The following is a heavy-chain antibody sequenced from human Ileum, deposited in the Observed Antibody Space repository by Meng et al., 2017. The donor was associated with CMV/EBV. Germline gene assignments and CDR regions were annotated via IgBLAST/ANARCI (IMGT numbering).Heavy chain of an antibody. D-gene: IGHD5-18*01. CDR1: GFTVSTSC. CDR2: IYGDHTI. V-gene: IGHV3-66*02. Sequence: GGSLRLSCAASGFTVSTSCMSWVRQAPGKGLEWVSVIYGDHTIYYANSVKGRFTISRDDSKNTVHLQMATLRTEDTAVYYCARNSPTYCYGLMGSWGQGTLVTVSS. J-gene: IGHJ5*02. CDR3: ARNSPTYCYGLMGS.